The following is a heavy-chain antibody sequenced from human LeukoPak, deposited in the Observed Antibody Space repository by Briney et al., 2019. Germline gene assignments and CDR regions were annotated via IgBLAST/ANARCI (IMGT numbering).Heavy chain of an antibody. CDR2: LNPKSGGT. V-gene: IGHV1-2*02. CDR3: ARNDWNDPWFDP. J-gene: IGHJ5*02. Sequence: ASVKVSCKASGYTFTVYYIHWVRQAPGQGLEWMGWLNPKSGGTNYAQNFQGRVTMTRDTIINTAYMELSRLRSDDTAVYYCARNDWNDPWFDPWGQGTLVTVSS. D-gene: IGHD1-1*01. CDR1: GYTFTVYY.